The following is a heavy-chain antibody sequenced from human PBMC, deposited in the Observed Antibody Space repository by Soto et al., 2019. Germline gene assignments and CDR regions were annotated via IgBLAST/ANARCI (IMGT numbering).Heavy chain of an antibody. Sequence: QVQLVESGGGVVQPGRSLRLSCAASGFTFSSYGMHWVRQAPGKGLEWVAVIWLDGSNKYYADPVKGRFTISRDNSKNTLYLQMNSLRAEDTAVYYCARGLWSFDYWGQGNLVTVSS. V-gene: IGHV3-33*01. J-gene: IGHJ4*02. CDR1: GFTFSSYG. CDR3: ARGLWSFDY. D-gene: IGHD5-18*01. CDR2: IWLDGSNK.